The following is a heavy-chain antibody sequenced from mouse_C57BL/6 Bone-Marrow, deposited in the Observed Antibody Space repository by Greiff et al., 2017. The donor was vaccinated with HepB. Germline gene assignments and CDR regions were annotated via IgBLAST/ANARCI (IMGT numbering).Heavy chain of an antibody. J-gene: IGHJ4*01. CDR2: IYPRSGNT. D-gene: IGHD2-3*01. V-gene: IGHV1-81*01. CDR1: GYTFTSYG. CDR3: AREGGLLLLIRDY. Sequence: QVQLKESGAELARPGASVKLSCKASGYTFTSYGISWVKQRTGQGLEWIGEIYPRSGNTYYNEKFKGKATLTADKSSSTAYMELRSLTSEDSAVYFCAREGGLLLLIRDYWGQGTSVTVSS.